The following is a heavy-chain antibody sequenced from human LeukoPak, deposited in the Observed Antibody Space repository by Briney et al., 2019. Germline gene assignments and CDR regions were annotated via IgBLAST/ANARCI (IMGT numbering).Heavy chain of an antibody. D-gene: IGHD1-26*01. J-gene: IGHJ4*02. CDR3: ARAEGLVGATSRPFDY. CDR1: GGSISSYY. CDR2: IYYSGST. V-gene: IGHV4-59*01. Sequence: PSETLSLTCTVSGGSISSYYWSWIRQPPGKGLEWIGYIYYSGSTNYNPSLKSRVTISVDTSKNQFSLKLSSVTAADTAVYYCARAEGLVGATSRPFDYWGQGTLVTVSS.